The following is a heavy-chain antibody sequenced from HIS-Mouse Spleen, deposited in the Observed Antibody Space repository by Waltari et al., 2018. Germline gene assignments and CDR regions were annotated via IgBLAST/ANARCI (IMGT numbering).Heavy chain of an antibody. J-gene: IGHJ6*02. D-gene: IGHD6-13*01. CDR2: IYSGGST. Sequence: EVQLVESGGGLVQPGGSLRLSCAASGFTVSSNYMSWVRQAPGKGLEWVSVIYSGGSTYYADSVKGRFTISRDNSKNTLYLQMNSLRAEDTAVYYCARALEYSSSWYYYYYGMDVWGQGTTVTVSS. V-gene: IGHV3-66*01. CDR1: GFTVSSNY. CDR3: ARALEYSSSWYYYYYGMDV.